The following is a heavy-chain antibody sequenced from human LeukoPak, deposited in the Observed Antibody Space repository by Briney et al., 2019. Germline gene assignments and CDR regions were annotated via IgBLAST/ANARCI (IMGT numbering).Heavy chain of an antibody. V-gene: IGHV4-4*07. Sequence: PSETLSLTCTVSGGSISSYYWSWIRQPAGKGLEWIGRIYTSGSTNYNPSLKSRVTMSVDTSKNQFSLKLSSVTAADTAVYYCARIPTVVRVATFYAFDIWGQGTMVTVSS. CDR1: GGSISSYY. CDR3: ARIPTVVRVATFYAFDI. J-gene: IGHJ3*02. CDR2: IYTSGST. D-gene: IGHD5-12*01.